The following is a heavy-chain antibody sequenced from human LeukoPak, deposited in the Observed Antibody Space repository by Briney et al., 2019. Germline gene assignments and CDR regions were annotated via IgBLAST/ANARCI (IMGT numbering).Heavy chain of an antibody. CDR2: MNPNSGNT. J-gene: IGHJ3*02. V-gene: IGHV1-8*01. CDR3: ARDGRGAAAADDPLDI. CDR1: GYTFTNHD. Sequence: ASVKVSCKASGYTFTNHDFNWMRQATGQGLEWMGWMNPNSGNTGYAQKFQGRVTMTRDTSLSTAYMELSSLTSDDTAVYYCARDGRGAAAADDPLDIWGQGTTVTVSS. D-gene: IGHD6-13*01.